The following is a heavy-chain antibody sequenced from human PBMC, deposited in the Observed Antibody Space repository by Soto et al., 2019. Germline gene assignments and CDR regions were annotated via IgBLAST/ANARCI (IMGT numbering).Heavy chain of an antibody. V-gene: IGHV1-69-2*01. CDR2: VDPQHDET. Sequence: EVQLVQSGAEVKKPGATVKISCKVSGYTFKDYYLHWVQQAPGKGLEWMGLVDPQHDETMYAEKFQGRVTMTADTSTDTAYMELTSLRSEDTAVYYCANIPGPNSGRPIRGDWGQGTLVTVSS. CDR3: ANIPGPNSGRPIRGD. J-gene: IGHJ4*02. D-gene: IGHD1-26*01. CDR1: GYTFKDYY.